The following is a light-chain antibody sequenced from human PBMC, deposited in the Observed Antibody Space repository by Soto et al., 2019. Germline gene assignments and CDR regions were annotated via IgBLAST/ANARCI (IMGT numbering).Light chain of an antibody. Sequence: ETVMTQSQATLSVSPGGRATDSCRASQSVSSNLAWYQQRPGQAPRLLIYGASTSATGIPARFSGSGSETEFTLTISSLQSEDFAVYYCQQYHYWPYTFGQGTKLEIK. CDR1: QSVSSN. CDR2: GAS. J-gene: IGKJ2*01. V-gene: IGKV3-15*01. CDR3: QQYHYWPYT.